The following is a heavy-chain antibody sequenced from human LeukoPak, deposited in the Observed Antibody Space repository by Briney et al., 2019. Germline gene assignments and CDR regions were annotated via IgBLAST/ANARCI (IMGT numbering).Heavy chain of an antibody. V-gene: IGHV4-61*02. D-gene: IGHD4-17*01. J-gene: IGHJ5*02. CDR1: GGSISSGSYY. Sequence: PSQTLSLTCTVSGGSISSGSYYWSWIRQPAGKGLEWIGRIYTSRSTNYNPSLKSRVTMSVDTSKNRFSLKLSSVSAADTAVYYCAREGYGDYVAWFDPWGQGTLVTVSS. CDR3: AREGYGDYVAWFDP. CDR2: IYTSRST.